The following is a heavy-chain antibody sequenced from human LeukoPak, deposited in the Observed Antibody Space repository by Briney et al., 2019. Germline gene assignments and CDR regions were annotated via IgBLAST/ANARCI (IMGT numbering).Heavy chain of an antibody. CDR2: ILGSGGST. Sequence: GGSLRLSCVASGFTFKNYAMTWVRQAPGKGLEWVSTILGSGGSTYYADFVKARFIISRDNSNNTLYLQMSSLRAEDTAVYCCAKSAGNFDYWGQGTLVTVSS. CDR1: GFTFKNYA. D-gene: IGHD6-13*01. CDR3: AKSAGNFDY. J-gene: IGHJ4*02. V-gene: IGHV3-23*01.